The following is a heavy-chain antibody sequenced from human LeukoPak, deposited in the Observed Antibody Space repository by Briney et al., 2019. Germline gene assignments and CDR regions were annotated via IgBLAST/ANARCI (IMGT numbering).Heavy chain of an antibody. V-gene: IGHV1-2*02. J-gene: IGHJ4*02. Sequence: ASVKVSCKASGYTFTGYFIHWVRQAPGQGLEWMGWINPNSGGTNYAQKFQDRVTMTRDTPISTAYMELSRLRSDDTAVYYCARDERYDSSGYPFDYWGQGTLVTVSS. CDR1: GYTFTGYF. D-gene: IGHD3-22*01. CDR3: ARDERYDSSGYPFDY. CDR2: INPNSGGT.